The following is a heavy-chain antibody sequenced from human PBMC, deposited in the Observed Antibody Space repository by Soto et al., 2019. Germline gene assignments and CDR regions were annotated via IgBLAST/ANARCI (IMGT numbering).Heavy chain of an antibody. CDR3: ATGWAGFLEWSNDAFDI. CDR1: GYTLTELS. J-gene: IGHJ3*02. D-gene: IGHD3-3*01. CDR2: FDPEDGET. Sequence: ASVKVSCKVSGYTLTELSMHWVRQAPGKGLEWMGGFDPEDGETIYAQKFQGRVTMTEDTSTDTAYMELSSLRFEDTAVYYCATGWAGFLEWSNDAFDIWGQGTMVTVSS. V-gene: IGHV1-24*01.